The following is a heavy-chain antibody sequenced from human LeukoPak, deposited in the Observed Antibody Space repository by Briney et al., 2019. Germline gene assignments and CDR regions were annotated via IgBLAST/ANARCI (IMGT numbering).Heavy chain of an antibody. CDR2: IDSDGKST. D-gene: IGHD6-19*01. V-gene: IGHV3-74*01. CDR3: ARDGGSGSLGAFDI. Sequence: GGSLRLSCAASGFTFSSYWMHWVRQAPGKGLVWVSRIDSDGKSTTYADSVKGRFTFSRDSAKNTLYLQMNSLRAEDTAVYYCARDGGSGSLGAFDIWGQGTMVTVSS. J-gene: IGHJ3*02. CDR1: GFTFSSYW.